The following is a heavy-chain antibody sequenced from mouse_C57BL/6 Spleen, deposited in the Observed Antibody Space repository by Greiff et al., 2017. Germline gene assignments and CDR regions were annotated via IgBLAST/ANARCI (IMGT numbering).Heavy chain of an antibody. CDR2: IDPENGDT. Sequence: EVKLQESGAELVRPGASVKLSCTASGFNIKDDYMHWVKQRPEQGLEWIGWIDPENGDTEYASKFKGKATIQADKSSNTAYLQLSSLTSEDNAVDYCTLHSSDYRDYWGQGTTLTVSS. CDR1: GFNIKDDY. J-gene: IGHJ2*01. V-gene: IGHV14-4*01. D-gene: IGHD3-2*02. CDR3: TLHSSDYRDY.